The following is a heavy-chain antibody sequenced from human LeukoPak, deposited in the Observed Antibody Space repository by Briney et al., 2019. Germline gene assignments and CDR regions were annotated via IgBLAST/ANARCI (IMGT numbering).Heavy chain of an antibody. V-gene: IGHV4-59*11. CDR3: ARAGGVHDTPMDLDY. D-gene: IGHD5-18*01. Sequence: SSETLSLTCTVSGASISSHHWSWIRQPPGKGLEWIADFCYSGSTTYNPSLKSRVTISVDTSKNQFSLKLSSVTAADTADYYCARAGGVHDTPMDLDYWGQGTLVTVSS. J-gene: IGHJ4*02. CDR1: GASISSHH. CDR2: FCYSGST.